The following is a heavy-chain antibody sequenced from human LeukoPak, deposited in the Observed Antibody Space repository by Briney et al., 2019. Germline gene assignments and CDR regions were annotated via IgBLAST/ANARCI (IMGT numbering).Heavy chain of an antibody. CDR3: VRGSYGAYDY. CDR1: GFTSSSYT. D-gene: IGHD4-17*01. CDR2: ISSSSTSI. V-gene: IGHV3-21*01. Sequence: GGSLRLSCAASGFTSSSYTMNWVRQAPGKGLEWVSSISSSSTSIYYADAVHGRFTVSRDNAKYSLYLQMNSLRAEDTAVYYCVRGSYGAYDYWGQGSLVTVSS. J-gene: IGHJ4*02.